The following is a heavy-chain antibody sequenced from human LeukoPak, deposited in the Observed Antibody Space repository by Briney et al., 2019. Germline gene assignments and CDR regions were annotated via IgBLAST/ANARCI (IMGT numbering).Heavy chain of an antibody. CDR1: GFPLSSNY. D-gene: IGHD3-10*01. V-gene: IGHV3-53*01. Sequence: GGSLSLSCAASGFPLSSNYMSWVRQAPGKGQECVSVLYSGGSTYYADSVQGRFTISRDNSKNTLYLQMNSLRAEDTAVYYCARLDYGSGSYFDYWGQGTLVTVSS. J-gene: IGHJ4*02. CDR2: LYSGGST. CDR3: ARLDYGSGSYFDY.